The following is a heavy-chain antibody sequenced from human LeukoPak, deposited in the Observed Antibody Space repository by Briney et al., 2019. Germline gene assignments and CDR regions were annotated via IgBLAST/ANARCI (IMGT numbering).Heavy chain of an antibody. Sequence: GGSLRLSCTAAGFTFNNYAMSWVRQAPGKGLEWVSHISDSGGKTYYADSVKGRFTSSRDNSKNTLYLQMDSLRAEDTAIYYCADFGSGSYCSDYWGQGTLVTVSS. CDR2: ISDSGGKT. CDR3: ADFGSGSYCSDY. CDR1: GFTFNNYA. V-gene: IGHV3-23*01. J-gene: IGHJ4*02. D-gene: IGHD3-10*01.